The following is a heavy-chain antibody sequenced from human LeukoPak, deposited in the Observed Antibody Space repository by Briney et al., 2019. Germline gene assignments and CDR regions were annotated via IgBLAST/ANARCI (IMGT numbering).Heavy chain of an antibody. Sequence: ASVKVSCKASGYTFTRFTLHWLRQAPGQRLGWMGWINVGNGNTKYSQYFQDRVTIIRDTSASTVHMELRSLRSEDTAVYYCARDTYYGSGSYNYFDYWGQGTLVTVSS. J-gene: IGHJ4*02. V-gene: IGHV1-3*01. D-gene: IGHD3-10*01. CDR2: INVGNGNT. CDR3: ARDTYYGSGSYNYFDY. CDR1: GYTFTRFT.